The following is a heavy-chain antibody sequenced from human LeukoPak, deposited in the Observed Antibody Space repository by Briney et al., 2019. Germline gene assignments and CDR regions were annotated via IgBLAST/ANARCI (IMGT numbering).Heavy chain of an antibody. V-gene: IGHV3-23*01. CDR3: ARESTDIVVVVAATGIDY. J-gene: IGHJ4*02. CDR2: ISGSGGST. CDR1: GFTFSSYA. D-gene: IGHD2-15*01. Sequence: GGSLRLSCAASGFTFSSYAMSWVRQAPGKGLEWVSAISGSGGSTYYADSVKGRFTISRDNSKNTLYLQMNSLRAEDTAVYYCARESTDIVVVVAATGIDYWGQGTLVTVSS.